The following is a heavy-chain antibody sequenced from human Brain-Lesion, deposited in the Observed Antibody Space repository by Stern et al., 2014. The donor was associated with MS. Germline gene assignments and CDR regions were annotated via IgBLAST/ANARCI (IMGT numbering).Heavy chain of an antibody. V-gene: IGHV1-2*04. CDR2: INPKSGGT. CDR1: GYTFTGYY. CDR3: ATYYYDSTGYNDF. J-gene: IGHJ4*02. D-gene: IGHD3-22*01. Sequence: QVQLVQSGAEVKKPGASVKVSCKASGYTFTGYYMHWVRQAPGQGLEWMGWINPKSGGTNYAQKFQGWVTMTRDTSINTAYMELSRLRSDDTAVYYCATYYYDSTGYNDFWGQETLVTVSS.